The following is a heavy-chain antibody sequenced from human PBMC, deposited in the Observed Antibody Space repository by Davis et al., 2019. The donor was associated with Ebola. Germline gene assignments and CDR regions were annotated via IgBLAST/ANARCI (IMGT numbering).Heavy chain of an antibody. CDR1: GGSFSGYY. Sequence: MPSETLSLTCAVYGGSFSGYYWSWIRQPPGKGLEWIGEINHSGSTNYNPSLKSRVTISVDTSKNQFSLKLSSVTAVDTAVYYCAKDGYYYDSSGYYPTYYYYGMDVWGQGTTVTVSS. D-gene: IGHD3-22*01. J-gene: IGHJ6*02. CDR3: AKDGYYYDSSGYYPTYYYYGMDV. V-gene: IGHV4-34*01. CDR2: INHSGST.